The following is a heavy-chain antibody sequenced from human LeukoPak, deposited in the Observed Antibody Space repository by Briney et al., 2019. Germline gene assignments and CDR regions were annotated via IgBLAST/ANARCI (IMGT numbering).Heavy chain of an antibody. CDR2: LNPDGGST. V-gene: IGHV1-46*01. CDR1: GYIFSRYY. Sequence: ASVKLSCKASGYIFSRYYMHWGRQAPGQGLEWMGILNPDGGSTGYSQRFQDRITMTMDTSTNSFYMELRSLTSDDTAVYYCARDVAAAGTFGDYWGQGTLVTVSS. J-gene: IGHJ4*02. D-gene: IGHD6-13*01. CDR3: ARDVAAAGTFGDY.